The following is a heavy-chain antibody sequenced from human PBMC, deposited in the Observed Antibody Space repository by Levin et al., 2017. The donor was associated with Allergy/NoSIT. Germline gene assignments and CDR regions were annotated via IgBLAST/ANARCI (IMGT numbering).Heavy chain of an antibody. CDR1: GFTFDDYG. CDR3: ARTSYSGSFRVGYFDY. CDR2: INWNGGTT. J-gene: IGHJ4*01. D-gene: IGHD3-10*01. V-gene: IGHV3-20*04. Sequence: AGGFLRLSCAASGFTFDDYGMTWVRQAPGKGLEWVSTINWNGGTTGYADSVKGRFTISRDNAKNFLYLQMNSLRAEDTALYYCARTSYSGSFRVGYFDYWGHGTLVTVSS.